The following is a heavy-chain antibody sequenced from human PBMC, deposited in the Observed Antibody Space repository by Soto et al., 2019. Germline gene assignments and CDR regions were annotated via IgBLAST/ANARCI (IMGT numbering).Heavy chain of an antibody. V-gene: IGHV4-30-4*01. Sequence: SETLSLTCTVSGGSISSGDYYWSWIRQPPGKGLEWIGYIYYSGSTYYNPSLKSRVTISVDTSKNQFSLKLSSVTAADTAVYYCSLSIGARYFAYWGQGTLVTVSS. CDR2: IYYSGST. J-gene: IGHJ4*02. CDR1: GGSISSGDYY. CDR3: SLSIGARYFAY. D-gene: IGHD6-6*01.